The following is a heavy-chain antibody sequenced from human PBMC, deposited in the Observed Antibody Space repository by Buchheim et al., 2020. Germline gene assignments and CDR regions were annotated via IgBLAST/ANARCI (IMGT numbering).Heavy chain of an antibody. CDR3: VRGQPIA. CDR2: IKQAGSDK. Sequence: EVQLVESGGGLVQPGGSLRLSCAASGFTFSSYWINWVRQAPGKGLEWVANIKQAGSDKHYVDSVKGRFTISRDNAKNPVYLQMNSLRAEDTAVYYCVRGQPIAWGQGTL. CDR1: GFTFSSYW. D-gene: IGHD1-26*01. V-gene: IGHV3-7*01. J-gene: IGHJ5*02.